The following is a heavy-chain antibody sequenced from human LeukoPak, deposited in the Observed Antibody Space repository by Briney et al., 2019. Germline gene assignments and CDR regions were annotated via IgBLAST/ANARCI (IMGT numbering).Heavy chain of an antibody. CDR1: GSTFSSSD. D-gene: IGHD1-1*01. J-gene: IGHJ6*03. Sequence: GGSLRLSCAASGSTFSSSDMSWVRQAPGSGLEWVSSIRHSDSNTYYADSVMGRFTISRDNSKNTLYLQMNSLSAEDTAVYYCAKRGNPTVGHHYLDVWGKGTTVSVSS. CDR2: IRHSDSNT. V-gene: IGHV3-23*05. CDR3: AKRGNPTVGHHYLDV.